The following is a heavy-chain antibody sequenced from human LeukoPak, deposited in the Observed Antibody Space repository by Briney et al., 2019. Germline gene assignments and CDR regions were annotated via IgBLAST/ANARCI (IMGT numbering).Heavy chain of an antibody. CDR2: ICSGDKT. D-gene: IGHD3-9*01. J-gene: IGHJ6*02. CDR1: GFTARDNN. CDR3: SKENYDILTGYKGYGMDV. V-gene: IGHV3-53*05. Sequence: GGSLRLSCVTSGFTARDNNMGWVRQAPGKGLEWVSVICSGDKTNYADSVRGRFTISRDNAKNSLYLQMNSLRAEDTALYYCSKENYDILTGYKGYGMDVWGQGTTVTVS.